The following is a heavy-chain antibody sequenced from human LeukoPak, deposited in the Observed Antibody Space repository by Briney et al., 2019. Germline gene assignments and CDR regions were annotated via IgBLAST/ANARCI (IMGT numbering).Heavy chain of an antibody. CDR3: AREVITFGGAYYYYGMDV. D-gene: IGHD3-16*01. Sequence: ASVKVSCKVSGYTLTELSMHWVRQAPGKGLEWMGGFDPEDGETIYAQKFQGRVTMTEDTSTDTAYMELSSLRSEDTAVYYCAREVITFGGAYYYYGMDVWGQGTTVTVSS. CDR2: FDPEDGET. J-gene: IGHJ6*02. V-gene: IGHV1-24*01. CDR1: GYTLTELS.